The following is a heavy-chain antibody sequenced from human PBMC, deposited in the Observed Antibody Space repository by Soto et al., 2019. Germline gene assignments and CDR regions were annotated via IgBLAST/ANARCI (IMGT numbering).Heavy chain of an antibody. D-gene: IGHD3-10*01. J-gene: IGHJ6*03. V-gene: IGHV4-34*01. CDR1: GGSFSGYQ. CDR2: INDSGNI. CDR3: ARGVILWFGELSRQGGYHYYMDV. Sequence: QVQLQQWGAGLLKPSETLSLTCAVYGGSFSGYQWSWIRQTPGKGLEWIGEINDSGNINYNPSLKSRVTILLDTPKKQISLKLSSVTAADSAVYYCARGVILWFGELSRQGGYHYYMDVWGKGTTVTVSS.